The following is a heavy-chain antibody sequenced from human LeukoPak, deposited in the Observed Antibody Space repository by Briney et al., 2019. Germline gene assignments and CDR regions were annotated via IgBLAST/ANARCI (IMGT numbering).Heavy chain of an antibody. CDR3: ASHFLDSGSYLIPPKDQNPAAFDI. CDR2: IYPGDSDT. Sequence: GESLKISCKGSGYSFTSYWIGWVRQMPGKGLEWMGIIYPGDSDTRYSPSFQGQVTISADKSISTAYLQWSSLKASDTAMYYCASHFLDSGSYLIPPKDQNPAAFDIWGQGTMVTVSS. CDR1: GYSFTSYW. V-gene: IGHV5-51*01. D-gene: IGHD1-26*01. J-gene: IGHJ3*02.